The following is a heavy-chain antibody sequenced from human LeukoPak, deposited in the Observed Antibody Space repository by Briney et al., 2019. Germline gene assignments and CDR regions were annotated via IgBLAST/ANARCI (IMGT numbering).Heavy chain of an antibody. CDR1: GFTFSSYW. J-gene: IGHJ4*02. CDR2: IKQDGSEK. V-gene: IGHV3-7*01. CDR3: ARVGNSSGYLYYFDY. D-gene: IGHD3-22*01. Sequence: GGSLRLSCAASGFTFSSYWMSWVRQAPGKGLEWVANIKQDGSEKYYVDSVKGRSTISRDNAKNSLYLQMNSLRAEDTAVYYCARVGNSSGYLYYFDYWGQGTLVTVSS.